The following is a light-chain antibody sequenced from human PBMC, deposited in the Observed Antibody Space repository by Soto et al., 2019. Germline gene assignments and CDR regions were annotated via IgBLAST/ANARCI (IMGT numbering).Light chain of an antibody. CDR2: AAS. J-gene: IGKJ3*01. Sequence: DIQLTQSPSFLSASVGDRVTITCRASQGISSYLAWYQQKPGKAPKLLIYAASTLQSGVPSRFSGSGSGTEFPLTLSSLQPEDFATYYCQQLNSYPLFGPGTKVDIK. V-gene: IGKV1-9*01. CDR3: QQLNSYPL. CDR1: QGISSY.